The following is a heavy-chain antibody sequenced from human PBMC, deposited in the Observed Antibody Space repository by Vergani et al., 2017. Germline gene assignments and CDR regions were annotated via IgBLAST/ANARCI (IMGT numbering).Heavy chain of an antibody. J-gene: IGHJ5*02. V-gene: IGHV1-69*01. D-gene: IGHD4-11*01. Sequence: VQLVQSGAEVKKPGSSVKVSCKASGGTFSSYAISWVRQAPGQGLGWLGGIIPIFGTANYAQKFQGRVTITADESTSTAYMGLSSLRSEDTAVYYCARGGNYAPHAILRPTNGFDPWGQGTLVTVCS. CDR3: ARGGNYAPHAILRPTNGFDP. CDR1: GGTFSSYA. CDR2: IIPIFGTA.